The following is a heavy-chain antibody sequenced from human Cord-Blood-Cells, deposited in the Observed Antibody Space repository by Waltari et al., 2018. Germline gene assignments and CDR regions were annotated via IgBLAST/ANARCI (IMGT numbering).Heavy chain of an antibody. J-gene: IGHJ4*02. CDR1: GFTVISNY. D-gene: IGHD7-27*01. CDR3: ARGEDWGYFDY. Sequence: EVQLVESGGGLIQPGGSLRLSCAAYGFTVISNYISWVRQPPGKGLEWVSVLYSGGSTYYADSVKGRFTISRDNSKNTLYLQMNSLRAEDTAVYYCARGEDWGYFDYWGQGTLVTVSS. V-gene: IGHV3-53*01. CDR2: LYSGGST.